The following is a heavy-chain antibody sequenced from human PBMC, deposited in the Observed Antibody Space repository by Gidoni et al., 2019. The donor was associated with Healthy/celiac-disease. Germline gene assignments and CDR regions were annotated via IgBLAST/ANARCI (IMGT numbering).Heavy chain of an antibody. CDR2: ISGSGGST. Sequence: EVQLLESGGGLVQPGGSLRLPCAASGFTFSSYAISWVRQAPGKGLEWVSAISGSGGSTYYADSVKGRFTISRDNSKNTLYLQMNSLRAEDTAVYYCAKAWDIVVVPAAIPDVWGKGTTVTVSS. V-gene: IGHV3-23*01. D-gene: IGHD2-2*02. CDR1: GFTFSSYA. CDR3: AKAWDIVVVPAAIPDV. J-gene: IGHJ6*04.